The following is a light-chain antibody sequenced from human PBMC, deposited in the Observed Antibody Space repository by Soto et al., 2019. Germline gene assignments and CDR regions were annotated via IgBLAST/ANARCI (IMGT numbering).Light chain of an antibody. J-gene: IGKJ4*01. V-gene: IGKV3D-15*01. CDR1: QNININ. Sequence: EIVMTQSPVILSVSPGERATLSCGASQNININLAWYQQRPGQAPRVLIYGASSRASGIPDRFSGSGSGTDFTLTINRLEPDDFAFYYCQQYKDWPPLTFGGGTRVDMK. CDR3: QQYKDWPPLT. CDR2: GAS.